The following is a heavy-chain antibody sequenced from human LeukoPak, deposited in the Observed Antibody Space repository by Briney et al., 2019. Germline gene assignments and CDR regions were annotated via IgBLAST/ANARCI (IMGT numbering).Heavy chain of an antibody. CDR1: GFTFSSYA. Sequence: PGGSLRLSCAASGFTFSSYAMSWVRQAPGKGLEWVSAISGSGGSTYYADSVKGRFTISRDSSKNTLYLQMNSLRAEDTAVYYCAKGSGGFRLSFDYWGQGTLVTVSS. J-gene: IGHJ4*02. CDR2: ISGSGGST. CDR3: AKGSGGFRLSFDY. V-gene: IGHV3-23*01. D-gene: IGHD6-25*01.